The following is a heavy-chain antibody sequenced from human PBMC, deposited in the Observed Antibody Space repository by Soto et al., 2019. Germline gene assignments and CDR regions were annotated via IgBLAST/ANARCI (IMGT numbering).Heavy chain of an antibody. Sequence: GGSLRLSCAASGFSFSSFTMNWVRQAPGKGLEWISYITASGGTIFYADSVRGRFTISRDNAKDSLYLQMNSLRPEDTAVYYCVREDYYGSGGPDEWGRGTLVTVSS. CDR1: GFSFSSFT. J-gene: IGHJ4*02. V-gene: IGHV3-48*01. CDR3: VREDYYGSGGPDE. CDR2: ITASGGTI. D-gene: IGHD3-10*01.